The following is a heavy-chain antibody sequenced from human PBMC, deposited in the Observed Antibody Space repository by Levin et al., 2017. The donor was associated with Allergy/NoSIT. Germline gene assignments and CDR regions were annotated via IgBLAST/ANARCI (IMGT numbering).Heavy chain of an antibody. CDR3: ARLPVYSWNDEAGSLFFDY. Sequence: SETLSLTCTVSGGSISSYYWSWIRQPPGKGLEWIGYIYYSGSTNYNPSLKSRVTISVDTSKNQFSLKLSSVIAADTAVYYCARLPVYSWNDEAGSLFFDYWGQGTLVTVSS. V-gene: IGHV4-59*08. CDR1: GGSISSYY. CDR2: IYYSGST. J-gene: IGHJ4*02. D-gene: IGHD1-20*01.